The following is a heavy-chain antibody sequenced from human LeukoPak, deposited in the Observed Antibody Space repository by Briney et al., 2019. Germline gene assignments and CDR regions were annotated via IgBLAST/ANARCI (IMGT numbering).Heavy chain of an antibody. CDR2: ISLNGGSS. CDR1: GFTFSAYG. Sequence: GGSLRLSCAASGFTFSAYGMSWVRQPPGKGLEWVCGISLNGGSSGYAASVKGRFTISRDNAKNSLYLQMNSLRAEDTAVYYCARSGGYSGYDGYYYYMDVWGKGTTVTISS. V-gene: IGHV3-20*04. D-gene: IGHD5-12*01. J-gene: IGHJ6*03. CDR3: ARSGGYSGYDGYYYYMDV.